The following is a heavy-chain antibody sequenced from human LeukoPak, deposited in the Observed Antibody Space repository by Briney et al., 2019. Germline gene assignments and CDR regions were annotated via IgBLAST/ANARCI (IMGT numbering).Heavy chain of an antibody. Sequence: SETLSLTCTVSGGSISSRNYYWGWIRQPPGKGLEWMGGVYYTGTTYSNPSLKSRVTISVDTSKNQFSLRLSSVTAADTAVYYCARHVSVAVTNFFDYWGQGTLVTVSS. CDR3: ARHVSVAVTNFFDY. CDR2: VYYTGTT. V-gene: IGHV4-39*01. D-gene: IGHD6-19*01. J-gene: IGHJ4*02. CDR1: GGSISSRNYY.